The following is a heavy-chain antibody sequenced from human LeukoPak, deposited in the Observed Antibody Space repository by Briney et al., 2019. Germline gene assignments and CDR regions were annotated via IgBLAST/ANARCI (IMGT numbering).Heavy chain of an antibody. J-gene: IGHJ6*03. CDR3: ARGEQDFWTGVGVYMDV. CDR1: GYSFTSYG. Sequence: ASVKVSCKASGYSFTSYGISWVRQAPGQGLEWMGWISAYSGKTDYAENLQGRVTMTTDTSTSTAYLELRSLRSDDTAVYYCARGEQDFWTGVGVYMDVWGKGNTVTVSS. D-gene: IGHD3/OR15-3a*01. V-gene: IGHV1-18*01. CDR2: ISAYSGKT.